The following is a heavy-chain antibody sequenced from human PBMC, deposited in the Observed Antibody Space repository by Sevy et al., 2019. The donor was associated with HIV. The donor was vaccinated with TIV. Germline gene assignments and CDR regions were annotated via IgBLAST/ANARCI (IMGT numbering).Heavy chain of an antibody. CDR1: GYTLTELS. CDR2: FDPEDGET. Sequence: ASVKVSCKVSGYTLTELSMHWVRQAPGKGLEWMGSFDPEDGETIYAQNFQGRVTMTEDRSTDTAYMELSSLRSEDTAVYYCATTKDYYDSSGYPFDYRGQGTLVTVSS. CDR3: ATTKDYYDSSGYPFDY. V-gene: IGHV1-24*01. J-gene: IGHJ4*02. D-gene: IGHD3-22*01.